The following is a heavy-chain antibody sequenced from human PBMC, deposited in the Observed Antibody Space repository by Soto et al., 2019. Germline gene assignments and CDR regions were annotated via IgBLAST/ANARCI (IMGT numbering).Heavy chain of an antibody. CDR3: ARDPPGLGSYSYDH. V-gene: IGHV3-66*01. Sequence: EVQLVESGGGLVQPGGSLRLSCAASGFTVSSNFMSWFRQPPGKGLEWISVIGTTDGTYYAGSVKGRFTISTDNFKNTLYLQMNSLRAEDTAVYFCARDPPGLGSYSYDHWGQGTLVTVPS. J-gene: IGHJ4*02. CDR2: IGTTDGT. CDR1: GFTVSSNF. D-gene: IGHD3-10*01.